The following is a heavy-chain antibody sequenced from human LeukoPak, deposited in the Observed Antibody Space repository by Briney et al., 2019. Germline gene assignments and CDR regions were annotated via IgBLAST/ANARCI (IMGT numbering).Heavy chain of an antibody. V-gene: IGHV1-18*01. CDR3: ARDAPGVSGVFDY. Sequence: GASVKVSCKASGYTFSSYGFSWVRQAPGQGLEWMGRISAYNGNTNYAQKFQGRVTMTTDTSTSTVYMELRSLRSDDTAVYYCARDAPGVSGVFDYWGQGTLVTVSS. J-gene: IGHJ4*02. CDR1: GYTFSSYG. CDR2: ISAYNGNT. D-gene: IGHD2-8*01.